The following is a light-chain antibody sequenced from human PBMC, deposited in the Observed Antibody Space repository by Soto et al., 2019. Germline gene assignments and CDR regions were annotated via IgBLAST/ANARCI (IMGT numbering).Light chain of an antibody. V-gene: IGLV3-21*02. CDR3: QVWDTNSDHYV. CDR2: DDS. CDR1: NIEGKS. J-gene: IGLJ1*01. Sequence: LTPPTSWSVAPIQRARIPWGGDNIEGKSVHWYQQMPGQAPALFVRDDSDRHSGIPERFSGSNSGNTATLTISRVEAGDEGDYYCQVWDTNSDHYVFGTGTKVTVL.